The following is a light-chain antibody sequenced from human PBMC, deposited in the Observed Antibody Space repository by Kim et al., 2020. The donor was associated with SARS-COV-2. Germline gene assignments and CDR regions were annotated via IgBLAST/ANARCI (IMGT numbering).Light chain of an antibody. CDR2: TNN. J-gene: IGLJ2*01. V-gene: IGLV1-44*01. CDR3: AAWDDSLNGVI. CDR1: SSNIGSNP. Sequence: ELTQPPSASGTLGQRVTISCSGSSSNIGSNPVNWYQQFPGTAPKLLIYTNNQWPSGVPDRFSGSKSGTSASLAISGLQSEDEADYYCAAWDDSLNGVIFGGGTQLTVL.